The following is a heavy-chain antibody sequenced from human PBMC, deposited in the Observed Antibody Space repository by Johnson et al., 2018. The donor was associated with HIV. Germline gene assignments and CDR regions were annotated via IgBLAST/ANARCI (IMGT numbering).Heavy chain of an antibody. D-gene: IGHD2-21*01. V-gene: IGHV3-30-3*01. CDR3: AKDFVTHGAFDI. Sequence: QVQLVESGGGVVQPGRSLRLSCAASGFTFSSYAMHWVRQAPGKGLEWLAIISYDGGDTWYADSVKGRFTVSRDNSKDTLYLQMNSLRAEDTAVYYCAKDFVTHGAFDIWGQGTMVTVSS. J-gene: IGHJ3*02. CDR1: GFTFSSYA. CDR2: ISYDGGDT.